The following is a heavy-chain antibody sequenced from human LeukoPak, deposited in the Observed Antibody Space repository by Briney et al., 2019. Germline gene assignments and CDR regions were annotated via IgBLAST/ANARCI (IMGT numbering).Heavy chain of an antibody. V-gene: IGHV4-34*01. J-gene: IGHJ4*02. Sequence: PSETLSLTCAVYGGSFSGYYWSWIRQPPGKGLEWIGGINHSGSTNYNPSLKSRVTISVDTSKNQFSLKLSSVTAADTAVYYCARGFARGYSYGYYFDYWGQGTLVTVSS. CDR1: GGSFSGYY. CDR3: ARGFARGYSYGYYFDY. D-gene: IGHD5-18*01. CDR2: INHSGST.